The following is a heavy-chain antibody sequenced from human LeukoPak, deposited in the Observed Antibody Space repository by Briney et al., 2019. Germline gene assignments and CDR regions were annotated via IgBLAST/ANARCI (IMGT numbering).Heavy chain of an antibody. CDR3: ARDRAAGSFGTNWFDP. D-gene: IGHD1-1*01. J-gene: IGHJ5*02. CDR1: GVIFSSYA. CDR2: ISGSTGGT. Sequence: GGSLRLSCAASGVIFSSYAMSWVRQAPGKGLEWVSGISGSTGGTYYTDSVKGRFTISRDNSKNTVYLQMNSLRAEDTAVYYCARDRAAGSFGTNWFDPWGQGTLVTVSS. V-gene: IGHV3-23*01.